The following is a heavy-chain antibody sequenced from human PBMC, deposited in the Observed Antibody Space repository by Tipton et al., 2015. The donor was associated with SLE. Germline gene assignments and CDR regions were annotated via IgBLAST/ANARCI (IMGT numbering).Heavy chain of an antibody. V-gene: IGHV4-38-2*01. D-gene: IGHD1-1*01. CDR2: IYYSGTT. CDR3: TNDDGDAFEI. CDR1: GYSISAGYY. J-gene: IGHJ3*02. Sequence: GLVKPSETLSLKCAVSGYSISAGYYWGWVRQPPGKGLEWIGAIYYSGTTFYNPSFKSRVTISVDTSKNEFFLKMSSVTAADTAVYYCTNDDGDAFEIWGQGTMVTVSS.